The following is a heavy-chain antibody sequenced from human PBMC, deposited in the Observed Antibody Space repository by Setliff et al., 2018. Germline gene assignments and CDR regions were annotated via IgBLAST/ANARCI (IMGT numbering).Heavy chain of an antibody. CDR3: ARGLRADGYNLADY. V-gene: IGHV1-69*13. CDR1: GGTFSSYA. CDR2: IIPIFGTA. D-gene: IGHD5-12*01. J-gene: IGHJ4*02. Sequence: GASVKVSCKASGGTFSSYAISWVRQAPGQGLEWMGGIIPIFGTANYAQKFQGRVTITADESTSTAYMELSSLRSEDTAVYYWARGLRADGYNLADYWGQGTLVTVSS.